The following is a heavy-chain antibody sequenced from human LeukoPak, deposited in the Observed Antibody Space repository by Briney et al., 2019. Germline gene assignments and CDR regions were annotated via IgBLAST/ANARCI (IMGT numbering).Heavy chain of an antibody. CDR3: ALGRIAARLYSPSDP. D-gene: IGHD6-6*01. CDR2: IIPIFGTA. Sequence: SVKVSCKASGGTFSSYAISWVRQAPGQELEWMGGIIPIFGTANYAQKFQGRVTITADESTSTAYMELSSLRSEDTAVYYCALGRIAARLYSPSDPWGQGTLVTVSS. CDR1: GGTFSSYA. J-gene: IGHJ5*02. V-gene: IGHV1-69*13.